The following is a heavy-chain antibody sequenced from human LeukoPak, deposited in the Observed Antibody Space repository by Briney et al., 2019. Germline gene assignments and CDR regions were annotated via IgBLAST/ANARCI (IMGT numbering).Heavy chain of an antibody. CDR2: IWYDGSNL. D-gene: IGHD3-10*01. V-gene: IGHV3-33*01. Sequence: GRSLRLSCAASGFPFSSYGMHWVRQAPGKGLEWVALIWYDGSNLYYADSVKGRFTISKDSSKNTLYLNMNSLRAEDTAVYYCARDKNYYGSGSPSLDAFDIWGQGTIVTVSS. CDR3: ARDKNYYGSGSPSLDAFDI. CDR1: GFPFSSYG. J-gene: IGHJ3*02.